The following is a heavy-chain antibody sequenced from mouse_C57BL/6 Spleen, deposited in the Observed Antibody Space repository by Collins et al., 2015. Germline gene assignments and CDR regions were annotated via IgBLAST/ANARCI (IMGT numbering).Heavy chain of an antibody. Sequence: QVQLQQSGPELVKPGASVKISCKASGYAFSSSWMNWVKQRPGQGLEWIGRIYPGDGDTNYNGRFRGTATLTADKSSTTAYMQLSSLTSVDSAVYFCARDSSYGFAYWGQGDSGHCLC. CDR3: ARDSSYGFAY. J-gene: IGHJ3*01. D-gene: IGHD1-1*01. CDR2: IYPGDGDT. V-gene: IGHV1-82*01. CDR1: GYAFSSSW.